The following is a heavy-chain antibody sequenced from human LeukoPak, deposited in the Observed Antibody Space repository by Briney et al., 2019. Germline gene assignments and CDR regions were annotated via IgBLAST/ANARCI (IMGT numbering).Heavy chain of an antibody. Sequence: DSVNASCKASGYTFTACYMHWVRQAPGQGGERMGWIKCDRGGTEYSPNYRGRVTMTRDTSISTAYMELTRLTSDDTAGYYCVGCNGTAGAAFESWGQGTQVTVSS. V-gene: IGHV1-2*02. CDR2: IKCDRGGT. CDR1: GYTFTACY. J-gene: IGHJ4*02. D-gene: IGHD5-12*01. CDR3: VGCNGTAGAAFES.